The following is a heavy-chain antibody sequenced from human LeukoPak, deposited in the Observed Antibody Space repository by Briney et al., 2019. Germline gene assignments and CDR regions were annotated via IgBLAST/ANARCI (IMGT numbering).Heavy chain of an antibody. J-gene: IGHJ5*02. Sequence: SETLSLSCAVHGGSFSGYYWSWIRQPPGKGLEWSGEINHSGSTNYNPSLKSRVTISVDTSKNQFSLKLSSVTAADTAVYYCARGLEGIAAAGTRWFDPWGQGTLVTVSS. D-gene: IGHD6-13*01. V-gene: IGHV4-34*01. CDR1: GGSFSGYY. CDR2: INHSGST. CDR3: ARGLEGIAAAGTRWFDP.